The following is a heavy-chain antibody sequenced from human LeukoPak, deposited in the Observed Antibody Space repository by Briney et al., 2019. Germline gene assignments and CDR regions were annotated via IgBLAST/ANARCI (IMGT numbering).Heavy chain of an antibody. V-gene: IGHV4-59*01. D-gene: IGHD5-24*01. CDR1: GGFMNSYY. CDR2: IYYSGST. CDR3: ARGGRDGYSPINY. J-gene: IGHJ4*02. Sequence: PSETLSLICTVSGGFMNSYYWSWIRQPPGKGLEWIGYIYYSGSTNYNPSLKSRVAMSVDTSKNQFSLKLSSVTAADTAVYYCARGGRDGYSPINYWGQGILVTVSS.